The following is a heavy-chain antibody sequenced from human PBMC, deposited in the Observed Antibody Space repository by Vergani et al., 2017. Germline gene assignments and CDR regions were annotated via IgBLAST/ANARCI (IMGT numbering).Heavy chain of an antibody. CDR1: GFTFSSYA. CDR3: ARDTSSGWYRWYFDL. D-gene: IGHD6-19*01. Sequence: EVQLLESGGGLVQPGGSLRLSCAASGFTFSSYAMSWVRQAPGKGLEWVSAISGSGGSTYYADSVKGRFTISRDNSKNTLYLQMNSLRAEDTAVYYCARDTSSGWYRWYFDLWGRGTLATVSS. J-gene: IGHJ2*01. CDR2: ISGSGGST. V-gene: IGHV3-23*01.